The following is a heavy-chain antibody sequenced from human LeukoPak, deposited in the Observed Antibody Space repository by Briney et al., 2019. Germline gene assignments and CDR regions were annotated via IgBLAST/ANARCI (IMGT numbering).Heavy chain of an antibody. CDR3: AKQSYARSLGE. D-gene: IGHD2-8*01. CDR1: GFPFSDFS. CDR2: TNSGDTTT. V-gene: IGHV3-23*01. J-gene: IGHJ4*02. Sequence: GGSLRLSCATSGFPFSDFSMTWVRQAPGKGLEWVSTTNSGDTTTYYAESVKGRFTISRDNSKNALYLQMSSLRVEDTAIYYCAKQSYARSLGEGGPGTLVTVSS.